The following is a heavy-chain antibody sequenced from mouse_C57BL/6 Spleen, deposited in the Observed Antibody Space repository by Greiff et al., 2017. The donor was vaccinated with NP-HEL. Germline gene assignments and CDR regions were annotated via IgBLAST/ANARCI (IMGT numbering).Heavy chain of an antibody. CDR3: ARNLYGSSYWFAY. J-gene: IGHJ3*01. V-gene: IGHV2-2*01. D-gene: IGHD1-1*01. CDR1: GFSLTSYG. Sequence: VQGVESGPGLVQPSQSLSITCTVSGFSLTSYGVHWVRQSPGKGLEWLGVIWSGGSTDYNAAFISRLSISKDNSKSQVFFKMNSLQADDTAIYYCARNLYGSSYWFAYWGQGTLVTVSA. CDR2: IWSGGST.